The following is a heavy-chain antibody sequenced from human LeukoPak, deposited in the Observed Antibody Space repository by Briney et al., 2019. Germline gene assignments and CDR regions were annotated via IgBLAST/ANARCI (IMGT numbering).Heavy chain of an antibody. J-gene: IGHJ4*02. Sequence: SETLSLTCAVYGGSFSGYYWSWIRQPPGKGLEWIGEINHSGSTNYNPSLESRVTISVDTSKNQFSLKLSSVTAADTAVYYCASSSSWPLDYWGQGTLVTVSS. D-gene: IGHD6-13*01. CDR3: ASSSSWPLDY. V-gene: IGHV4-34*01. CDR2: INHSGST. CDR1: GGSFSGYY.